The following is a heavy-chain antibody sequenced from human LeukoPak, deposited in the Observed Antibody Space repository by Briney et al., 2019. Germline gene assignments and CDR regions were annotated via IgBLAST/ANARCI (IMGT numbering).Heavy chain of an antibody. CDR3: TRHVDPYGMDV. CDR2: IYHSGST. CDR1: GGSSSNGSYY. D-gene: IGHD5-12*01. J-gene: IGHJ6*02. V-gene: IGHV4-30-2*01. Sequence: SETLSLTCTVSGGSSSNGSYYWSWIRQPPGKGLEWIGYIYHSGSTYYNPSLKSRVTISVDRSKNQFSLKLNSVTAADTAVYYCTRHVDPYGMDVWGQGTTVIVSS.